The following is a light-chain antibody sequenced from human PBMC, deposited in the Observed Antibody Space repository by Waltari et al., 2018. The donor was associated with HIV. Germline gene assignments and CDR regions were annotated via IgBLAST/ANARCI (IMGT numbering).Light chain of an antibody. Sequence: DIQMTQSPSSLSASIGGRVTITCRPSQTVKTYLNWYLQKPGKAPSLLIHGTSTLQSGVPSRFSGTGSGTHFTLTINDLQPGDCGIYYCQQSYSTPLTFGGGT. CDR3: QQSYSTPLT. CDR2: GTS. CDR1: QTVKTY. V-gene: IGKV1-39*01. J-gene: IGKJ4*01.